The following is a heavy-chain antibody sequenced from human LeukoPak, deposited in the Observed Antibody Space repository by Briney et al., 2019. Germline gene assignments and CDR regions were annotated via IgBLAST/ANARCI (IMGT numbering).Heavy chain of an antibody. CDR3: AKGGRGSCYSSSDS. V-gene: IGHV3-23*01. J-gene: IGHJ4*02. D-gene: IGHD2-15*01. Sequence: GGSLRLSCAASGFTFSTYVVNWVRQAPGKGLEWVSAISGSGGNTYYADTVSGRFTISRDNSKNTLYLQMSSLRVEDTAVYYCAKGGRGSCYSSSDSWGQGTLVTVSS. CDR1: GFTFSTYV. CDR2: ISGSGGNT.